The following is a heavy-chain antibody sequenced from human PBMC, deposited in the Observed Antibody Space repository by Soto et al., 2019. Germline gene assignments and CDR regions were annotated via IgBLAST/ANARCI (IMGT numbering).Heavy chain of an antibody. Sequence: QVQLQEWGPGLVKPSETLSLTCTVSGGSISNYYWSWIRQPPGKGLEWIGYVYSSGTTMYNPSLQSRVTISVDTSKNQFSLRLSFVSAADTAVYYCAIASGTMGRTVRTYYSMDVWGQGTTVTVSS. D-gene: IGHD3-10*01. V-gene: IGHV4-59*01. CDR1: GGSISNYY. CDR3: AIASGTMGRTVRTYYSMDV. J-gene: IGHJ6*02. CDR2: VYSSGTT.